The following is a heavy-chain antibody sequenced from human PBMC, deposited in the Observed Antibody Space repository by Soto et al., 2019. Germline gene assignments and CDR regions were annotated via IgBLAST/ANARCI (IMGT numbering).Heavy chain of an antibody. D-gene: IGHD3-22*01. CDR2: IYPSDSDT. J-gene: IGHJ4*02. Sequence: ESLKISCKGSGYNFAGYWIAWVRQMPGKGLELMGIIYPSDSDTRYRPSFQGQVTISADKSISTAYLQWSSLKASDTAMYYCATYYYDSSGYYRRDYFDYWGQGTLVTVSS. CDR1: GYNFAGYW. V-gene: IGHV5-51*01. CDR3: ATYYYDSSGYYRRDYFDY.